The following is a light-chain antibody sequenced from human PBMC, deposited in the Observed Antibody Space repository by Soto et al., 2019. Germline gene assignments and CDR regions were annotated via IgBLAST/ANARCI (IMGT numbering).Light chain of an antibody. CDR1: QNINNY. Sequence: DIQMTQVPSSLSASVGDRVTITCRASQNINNYLNWYQQKPGKAPNLLIYDASNLQSGVSSRFSGSGSGTDFTLTISSQHPEDFASYYCKKSYTPFTFGHGTKVEIK. V-gene: IGKV1-39*01. CDR2: DAS. J-gene: IGKJ3*01. CDR3: KKSYTPFT.